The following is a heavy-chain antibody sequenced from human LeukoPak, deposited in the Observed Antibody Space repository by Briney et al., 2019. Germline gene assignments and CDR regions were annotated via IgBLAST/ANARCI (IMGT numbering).Heavy chain of an antibody. J-gene: IGHJ3*01. CDR3: ATSIGSKNAFQY. CDR1: GASISSLY. D-gene: IGHD1-26*01. Sequence: KPSETLSPTCNVSGASISSLYWTWIRQPPGKGLEWIGCVSYSGGTNYNPSLKSRLSMSIDTSKQQFSLNLRSVTASGTAVYYCATSIGSKNAFQYWGQGTTVTVSS. CDR2: VSYSGGT. V-gene: IGHV4-59*08.